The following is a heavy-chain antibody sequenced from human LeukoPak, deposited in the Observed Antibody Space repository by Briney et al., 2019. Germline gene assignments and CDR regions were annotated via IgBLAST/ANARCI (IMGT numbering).Heavy chain of an antibody. J-gene: IGHJ6*02. Sequence: GGSLRLSCTASGFTFSDCYMSWIRQAPGRGLEWVSYITNRGTYTNYADSVKGRFTISRDNAKNSLFLQMNNLGAEDTAVYYCAVALSGSYVYYHTMDVWGQGTTVTVSS. D-gene: IGHD3-10*01. V-gene: IGHV3-11*06. CDR1: GFTFSDCY. CDR3: AVALSGSYVYYHTMDV. CDR2: ITNRGTYT.